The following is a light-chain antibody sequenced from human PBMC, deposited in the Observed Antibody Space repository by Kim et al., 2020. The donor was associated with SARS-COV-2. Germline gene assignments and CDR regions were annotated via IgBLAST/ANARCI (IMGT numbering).Light chain of an antibody. V-gene: IGLV7-46*01. CDR1: TGAVTSGHY. J-gene: IGLJ3*02. CDR3: LVSDSGARV. Sequence: QAAVTQEPSLTVSPGGTVTLTCGSSTGAVTSGHYPSWFQQKPGQVTTTLIFDTNKKHSWTPTRFSGSLLGGKAALTLSGAQPEDEADYYCLVSDSGARVFGGGTQLTVL. CDR2: DTN.